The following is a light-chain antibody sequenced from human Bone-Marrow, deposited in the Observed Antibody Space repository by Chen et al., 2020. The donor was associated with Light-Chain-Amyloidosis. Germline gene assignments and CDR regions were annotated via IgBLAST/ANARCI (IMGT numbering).Light chain of an antibody. CDR3: QQYGTSPLT. CDR1: QTISSND. Sequence: EIVLTQSPGTLSLSPGEGANLSCRASQTISSNDLTWYQQKFGQAPRLLIYGSSSRATGIPDRFTGSGSGTDFTLTINRLEPEDVAMNYYQQYGTSPLTFGVGTKVEIK. V-gene: IGKV3-20*01. CDR2: GSS. J-gene: IGKJ4*01.